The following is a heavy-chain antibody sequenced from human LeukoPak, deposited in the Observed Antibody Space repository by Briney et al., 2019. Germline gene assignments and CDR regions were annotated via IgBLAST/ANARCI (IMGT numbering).Heavy chain of an antibody. CDR2: IKSKTDGGTT. D-gene: IGHD5-18*01. J-gene: IGHJ4*02. CDR1: GFTFINAC. V-gene: IGHV3-15*01. Sequence: AGSLRLSCAASGFTFINACMSWVRQAPGKELEWVRHIKSKTDGGTTDFAAPVKGRFTISRDDSENTLFLQMNSLKTEDTAVYYCTTGTWIQLWLPDYWGQGTLVTVSS. CDR3: TTGTWIQLWLPDY.